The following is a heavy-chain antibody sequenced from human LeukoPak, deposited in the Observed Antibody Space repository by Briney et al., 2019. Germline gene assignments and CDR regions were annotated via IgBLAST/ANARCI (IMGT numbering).Heavy chain of an antibody. Sequence: SETLSLTCTVSGGSISSSSYYWGWIRQPPGKGLEWIGSIYYSGSTYYNPSLKSRVTISVDTSKNQFSLKLSSVTAADTAVYYCARLAAGSLLWFGELFDYWGQGTLVTVSS. CDR3: ARLAAGSLLWFGELFDY. J-gene: IGHJ4*02. D-gene: IGHD3-10*01. CDR1: GGSISSSSYY. V-gene: IGHV4-39*01. CDR2: IYYSGST.